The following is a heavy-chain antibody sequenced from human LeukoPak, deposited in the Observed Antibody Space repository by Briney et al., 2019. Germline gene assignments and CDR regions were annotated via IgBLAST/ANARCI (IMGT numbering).Heavy chain of an antibody. CDR3: AGDVRDYGDYPSYYYYYYMDV. J-gene: IGHJ6*03. V-gene: IGHV4-30-4*07. CDR2: IYYSGST. Sequence: PSETLSLTCAVSGGSISSGGYSWSWIRQPPGKGLEWIGYIYYSGSTYYNPSLKSRVTISVDTSKNQFSLKLSSVTAADTAVYYCAGDVRDYGDYPSYYYYYYMDVWGKGTTVTVSS. CDR1: GGSISSGGYS. D-gene: IGHD4-17*01.